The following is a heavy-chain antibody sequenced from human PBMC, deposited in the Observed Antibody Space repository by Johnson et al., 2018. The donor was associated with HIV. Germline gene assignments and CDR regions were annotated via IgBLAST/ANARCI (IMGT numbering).Heavy chain of an antibody. V-gene: IGHV3-9*01. CDR3: AKDMVVRENGAFDI. J-gene: IGHJ3*02. CDR1: GFTFDDYA. CDR2: ISWNSGSI. Sequence: VQLVESGGGLVQPGRSLRLSCAASGFTFDDYAMHWVRQAPGTGLEWVSGISWNSGSIGYADSVKGRFTISRDNAKNSLYLQMNSLRAEDTALYYCAKDMVVRENGAFDIWGQGTMVTVSS. D-gene: IGHD3-10*01.